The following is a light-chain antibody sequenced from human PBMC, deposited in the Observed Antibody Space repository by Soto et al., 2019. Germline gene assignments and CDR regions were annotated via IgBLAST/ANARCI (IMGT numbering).Light chain of an antibody. CDR3: CSYAGRSTLV. J-gene: IGLJ3*02. Sequence: QSALTQPASVSGSPGQSITISCTGSSSDVGSYNLVFWHQQYPGKAPKLMIYEGSKRPSGVSNRFSGSKSGNTASLTISGLQAEDEADYYCCSYAGRSTLVFGGGTKVTVL. V-gene: IGLV2-23*01. CDR1: SSDVGSYNL. CDR2: EGS.